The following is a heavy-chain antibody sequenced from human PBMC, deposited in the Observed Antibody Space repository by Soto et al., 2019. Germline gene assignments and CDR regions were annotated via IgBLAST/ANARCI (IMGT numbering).Heavy chain of an antibody. CDR1: GGSISSSSYY. V-gene: IGHV4-61*05. Sequence: SETLSLTCTVSGGSISSSSYYWGWIRQPPGKGLEWIGYIYYSGSTNYNPSLKSRVTISVDTSKNQFSLKLSSVTAADTAVYYCARFGEEVEMDGDYWGQGTLVTVSS. CDR3: ARFGEEVEMDGDY. D-gene: IGHD3-16*01. CDR2: IYYSGST. J-gene: IGHJ4*02.